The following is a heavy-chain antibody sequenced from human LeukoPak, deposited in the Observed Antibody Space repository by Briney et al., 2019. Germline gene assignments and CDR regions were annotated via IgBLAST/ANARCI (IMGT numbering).Heavy chain of an antibody. CDR2: ISSSSSYI. D-gene: IGHD6-13*01. CDR1: GFTFSSYS. J-gene: IGHJ6*02. V-gene: IGHV3-21*01. CDR3: AMEGAIAAAFYYYYGMDV. Sequence: GGSLRLSCAASGFTFSSYSMNWVRQAPGRGLEWVSSISSSSSYIYYADSVKGRFTISRDNGKNSLYLQMNSLRAEDTAVYYWAMEGAIAAAFYYYYGMDVWGQGTTVTVSS.